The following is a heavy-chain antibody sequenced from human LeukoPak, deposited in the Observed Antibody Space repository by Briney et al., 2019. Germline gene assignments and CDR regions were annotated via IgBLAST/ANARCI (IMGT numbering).Heavy chain of an antibody. J-gene: IGHJ4*02. CDR1: GYSFTSYW. CDR3: ARGGEYCSSTSCFPTYYFDY. CDR2: IYPGDSDT. Sequence: GESLKISCKGSGYSFTSYWIGWVRQMPGKGLKWMGIIYPGDSDTRYSPSFQGQVTISADKSISTAYLQWSSLKASDTAMYYCARGGEYCSSTSCFPTYYFDYWGQGTLVTVSS. V-gene: IGHV5-51*01. D-gene: IGHD2-2*01.